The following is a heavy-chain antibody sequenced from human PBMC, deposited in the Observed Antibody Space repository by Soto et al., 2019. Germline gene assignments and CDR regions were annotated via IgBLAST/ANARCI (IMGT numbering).Heavy chain of an antibody. CDR1: GGSISSGGYY. CDR3: ARDRHYDYVWGSYRHFGGMDV. J-gene: IGHJ6*02. D-gene: IGHD3-16*02. Sequence: QVQLQESGPGLVKPSQTLSLTCTVSGGSISSGGYYWSWIRQHPGKGLEWIGYIYYSGSTYYNPSLKSRVTISVDTSKNQFSLKLSSVTAADTAVYYCARDRHYDYVWGSYRHFGGMDVWGQGTTVTVSS. CDR2: IYYSGST. V-gene: IGHV4-31*03.